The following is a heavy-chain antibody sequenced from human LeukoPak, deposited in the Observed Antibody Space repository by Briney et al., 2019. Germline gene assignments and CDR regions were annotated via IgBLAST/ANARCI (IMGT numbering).Heavy chain of an antibody. Sequence: PSETLSLTCTVSGGSISSSSYYWGWIRQPPGKGLEWIGSIYYSGSTYYNPSLKSRVTISVDTSKNQFSLKLSSVTAADTAVYYCARDGASLRYFDWLPRFDYWGQGTLVTVSS. J-gene: IGHJ4*02. V-gene: IGHV4-39*07. CDR2: IYYSGST. D-gene: IGHD3-9*01. CDR3: ARDGASLRYFDWLPRFDY. CDR1: GGSISSSSYY.